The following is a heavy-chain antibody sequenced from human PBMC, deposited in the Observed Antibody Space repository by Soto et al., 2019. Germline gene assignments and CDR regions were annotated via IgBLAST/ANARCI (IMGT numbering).Heavy chain of an antibody. Sequence: EVPLLESGGSLVQPGGSLRLSCAASGFTFSSYAMSWVRQAPGKGLEWVSAINANGASTYYADSVKGRFTISRDNSKNTLYLQMNSLRAEDTAVYYCAKGRLPVDYWGQGTLVTVSS. V-gene: IGHV3-23*01. CDR1: GFTFSSYA. J-gene: IGHJ4*02. D-gene: IGHD4-17*01. CDR3: AKGRLPVDY. CDR2: INANGAST.